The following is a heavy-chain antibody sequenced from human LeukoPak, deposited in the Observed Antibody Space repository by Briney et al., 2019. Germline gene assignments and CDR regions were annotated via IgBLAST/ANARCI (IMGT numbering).Heavy chain of an antibody. D-gene: IGHD2-2*01. CDR2: IFYSGNT. V-gene: IGHV4-39*01. Sequence: SETLSLTCIVSGGSITTSSYYWGWVRQPPGKGLEWIGSIFYSGNTYYNPSLRSRVSISVDTSSNQFSLKLFSVTVVDTAVYYCARVDIVTVPSANFDCWGQGTLVTVSS. CDR3: ARVDIVTVPSANFDC. CDR1: GGSITTSSYY. J-gene: IGHJ4*02.